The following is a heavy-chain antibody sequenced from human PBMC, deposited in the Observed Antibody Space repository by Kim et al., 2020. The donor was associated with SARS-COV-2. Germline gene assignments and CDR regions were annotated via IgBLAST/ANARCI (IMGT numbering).Heavy chain of an antibody. CDR2: IWYDGSNK. D-gene: IGHD4-17*01. CDR1: GFTFSSYG. Sequence: GGSLRLSCAASGFTFSSYGMHWVRQAPGKGLEWVAVIWYDGSNKYYADSVKGRFTISRDNSKNTLYLQMNSLRAEDTAVYYCARLSGDRLYFDYWGQGTLVTVSS. CDR3: ARLSGDRLYFDY. V-gene: IGHV3-33*01. J-gene: IGHJ4*02.